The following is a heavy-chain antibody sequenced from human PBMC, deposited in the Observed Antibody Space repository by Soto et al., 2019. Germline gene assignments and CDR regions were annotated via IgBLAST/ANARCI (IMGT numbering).Heavy chain of an antibody. D-gene: IGHD2-15*01. Sequence: SETLSITCAVYGGSFSGYYWSWIRQPPGKGLEWIGEINHSGSTNYNPSLKSRVTISVDTSKNQFSPKLSSVTAADTAVYYCARRGRYCSGGSCQGCWWFDPWGQGTLVTVSS. J-gene: IGHJ5*02. CDR3: ARRGRYCSGGSCQGCWWFDP. V-gene: IGHV4-34*01. CDR1: GGSFSGYY. CDR2: INHSGST.